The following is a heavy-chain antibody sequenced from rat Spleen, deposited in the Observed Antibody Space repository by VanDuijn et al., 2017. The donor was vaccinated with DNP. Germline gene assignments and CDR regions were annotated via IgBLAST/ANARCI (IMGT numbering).Heavy chain of an antibody. CDR1: GFSFSDYY. CDR3: ARPIYNNHGGFAY. V-gene: IGHV5-22*01. CDR2: IGYDGGST. D-gene: IGHD1-10*01. J-gene: IGHJ3*01. Sequence: EVQLVESGGGFVQPGRSLKLSCAASGFSFSDYYMAWVRQAPTKGLEWVAYIGYDGGSTYYRDSVKGRFTISRDNAKNTLYLQMNSLRSEDMATYYCARPIYNNHGGFAYWGQGTLVTVSS.